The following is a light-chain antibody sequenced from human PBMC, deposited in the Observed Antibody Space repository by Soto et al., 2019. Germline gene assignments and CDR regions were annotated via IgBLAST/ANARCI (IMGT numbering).Light chain of an antibody. CDR1: QSLSGY. V-gene: IGKV3-15*01. CDR2: RAS. J-gene: IGKJ4*01. CDR3: QQYNNWPPLT. Sequence: EIVMTQSPATLAVSPGETATLSCRASQSLSGYLAWYQQKPGQAPRLLIFRASTRATGVPARFSGSGSGTEFSLTISGLQSEDFAVYSCQQYNNWPPLTFGGGTKVDIK.